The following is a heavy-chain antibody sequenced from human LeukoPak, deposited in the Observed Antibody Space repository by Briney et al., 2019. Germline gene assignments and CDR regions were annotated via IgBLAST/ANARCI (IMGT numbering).Heavy chain of an antibody. CDR3: ARARCSTTSCYYYYYYMDV. D-gene: IGHD2-2*01. Sequence: ASVKVSCKASGYTFTSYGISWVRQAPGQGLECMGWISAYNGNTNYAQNLQGRVTMTTDTSTSTAYMELRSLRSDDTAVYYCARARCSTTSCYYYYYYMDVWGKGTTVTVSS. CDR1: GYTFTSYG. CDR2: ISAYNGNT. J-gene: IGHJ6*03. V-gene: IGHV1-18*01.